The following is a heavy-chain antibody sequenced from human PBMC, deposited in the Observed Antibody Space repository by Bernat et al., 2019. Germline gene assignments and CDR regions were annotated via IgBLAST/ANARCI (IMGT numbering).Heavy chain of an antibody. J-gene: IGHJ4*02. D-gene: IGHD6-6*01. V-gene: IGHV4-34*01. Sequence: QVQLQQWGAGLLKPSETLSLTCAVYGGSFSGYYWSWIRQPPGKGLEWIGEINHSGSTNYHPSLKSGVTVTVDTTKNQFSLKLGHVPAADTAVYYCARGRAAARRFDYWGQGTLVTVSS. CDR3: ARGRAAARRFDY. CDR2: INHSGST. CDR1: GGSFSGYY.